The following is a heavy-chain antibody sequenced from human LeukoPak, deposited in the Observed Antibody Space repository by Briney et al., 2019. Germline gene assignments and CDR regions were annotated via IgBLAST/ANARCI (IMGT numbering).Heavy chain of an antibody. CDR3: ARKGVGAQNLDY. CDR2: IIPIFGTA. Sequence: GASVKVSCKASGGTFSSYAISWVRQAPGQGLEWMGGIIPIFGTANYAQKLQGRVTMTTDTSTSTAYMELRSLRSDDTAVYYCARKGVGAQNLDYWGQGTLVTVSS. J-gene: IGHJ4*02. CDR1: GGTFSSYA. V-gene: IGHV1-69*05. D-gene: IGHD1-26*01.